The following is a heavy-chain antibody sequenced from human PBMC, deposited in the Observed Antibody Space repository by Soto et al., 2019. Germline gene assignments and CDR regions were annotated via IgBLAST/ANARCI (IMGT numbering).Heavy chain of an antibody. CDR2: VSHDGRNT. CDR3: AKGGRQWLVTSGFNY. V-gene: IGHV3-30*18. D-gene: IGHD6-19*01. CDR1: GFTFSDYA. Sequence: VQLVESGGGVVQPGRSLRLSCAASGFTFSDYAMHWVRQAPGKGLEWVAVVSHDGRNTHYADSVKGRFTISRDSSKNTVPREMTSLRAEDTAVYYCAKGGRQWLVTSGFNYWGQGARVTVSS. J-gene: IGHJ4*02.